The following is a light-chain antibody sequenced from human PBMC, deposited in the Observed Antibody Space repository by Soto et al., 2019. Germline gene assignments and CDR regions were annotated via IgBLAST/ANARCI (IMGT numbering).Light chain of an antibody. CDR3: CSYTSRNILYV. Sequence: QSALTQPASVSGSPGQSITISCTGTSSDVGGYNYVSWYQQLPGKAPKLMIYDVNNRPSGVSNRFSGSKSGNTASLTISGLQAEDEADYYCCSYTSRNILYVFGTGTKLTVL. V-gene: IGLV2-14*01. CDR2: DVN. CDR1: SSDVGGYNY. J-gene: IGLJ1*01.